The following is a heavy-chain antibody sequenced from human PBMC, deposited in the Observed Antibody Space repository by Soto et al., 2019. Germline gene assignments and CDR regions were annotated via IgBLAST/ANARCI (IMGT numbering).Heavy chain of an antibody. Sequence: EVQLVESGGGLVQPGGSLRLSCATSGFNFSTYWVHWVHQVPGKGVVWVSRINSDGTTTDYADSVKGRFTISRDNARKTLFLQMNSLRAEDTAVYYCTRDAGGRYYGGFDNWGQGTLVTVSS. CDR3: TRDAGGRYYGGFDN. CDR1: GFNFSTYW. J-gene: IGHJ4*02. V-gene: IGHV3-74*01. D-gene: IGHD1-26*01. CDR2: INSDGTTT.